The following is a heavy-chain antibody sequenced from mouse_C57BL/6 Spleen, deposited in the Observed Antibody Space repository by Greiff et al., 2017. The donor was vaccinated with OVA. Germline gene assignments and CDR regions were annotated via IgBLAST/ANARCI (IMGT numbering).Heavy chain of an antibody. D-gene: IGHD1-1*01. J-gene: IGHJ1*03. CDR1: GFSLTSYA. Sequence: VMLVESGPGLVAPSQSLSITCTVSGFSLTSYAISWVRQPPGKGLEWLGVIWTGGGTNYNSALKSRLSISKDNSKSQVFLKMNSLQTDDTARYYCARNYYGSSLYWYFDVWGTGTTVTVSS. V-gene: IGHV2-9-1*01. CDR3: ARNYYGSSLYWYFDV. CDR2: IWTGGGT.